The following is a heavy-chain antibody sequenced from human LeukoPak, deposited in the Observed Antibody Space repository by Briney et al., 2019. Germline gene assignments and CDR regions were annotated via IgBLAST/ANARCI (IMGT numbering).Heavy chain of an antibody. D-gene: IGHD3-10*01. J-gene: IGHJ5*02. CDR2: ISYDGSNK. V-gene: IGHV3-30*04. CDR3: ARGAAGSYSWFDP. CDR1: GFTFTSSA. Sequence: GGSLRLSCAASGFTFTSSAFHWVRQAPGKGLEWLALISYDGSNKYYADSVKGRFTVSRDNSKNTVFLQLNSLRTDDTAVYYCARGAAGSYSWFDPWGQGTLVTVSS.